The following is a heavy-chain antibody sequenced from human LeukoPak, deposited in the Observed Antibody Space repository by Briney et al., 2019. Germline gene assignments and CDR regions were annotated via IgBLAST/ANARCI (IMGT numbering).Heavy chain of an antibody. CDR1: GFTFSNYA. CDR3: AKYSSGTFDY. Sequence: PGGSLRLSCAASGFTFSNYAMSWVRQAPGKGLEWVSAISGSGYTTYYADSVKGRFTISRDNSKNTLYLQMNSLRAEDTAVYFCAKYSSGTFDYWGQGTLVTVSS. D-gene: IGHD6-19*01. V-gene: IGHV3-23*01. J-gene: IGHJ4*02. CDR2: ISGSGYTT.